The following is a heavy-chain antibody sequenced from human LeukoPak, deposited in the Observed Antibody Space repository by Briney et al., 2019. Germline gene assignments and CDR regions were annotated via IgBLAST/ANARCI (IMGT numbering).Heavy chain of an antibody. J-gene: IGHJ4*02. Sequence: PSETPSLTCTVSGGSVSSGNYYWSWIRQPPGKGLEWIGYIYYSGDTNYNPSLKGRVTISVDTSKNQVSLKLSSVTAADTAVYYCARDPSGYFNYWGQGTLVTVSS. V-gene: IGHV4-61*01. CDR1: GGSVSSGNYY. CDR2: IYYSGDT. CDR3: ARDPSGYFNY. D-gene: IGHD3-22*01.